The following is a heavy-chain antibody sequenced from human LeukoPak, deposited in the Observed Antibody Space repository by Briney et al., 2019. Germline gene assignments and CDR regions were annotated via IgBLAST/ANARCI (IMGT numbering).Heavy chain of an antibody. V-gene: IGHV3-30*14. CDR2: ISYDGSNK. CDR3: ARYYYDSSGYRKDY. D-gene: IGHD3-22*01. J-gene: IGHJ4*02. CDR1: GFTFRSYA. Sequence: GGSLRLSCAASGFTFRSYALHWVRQAPGKGLEWVALISYDGSNKNYADSVKGRFTVSRDNSKNTLYLQMNSLRAEDTAVYYCARYYYDSSGYRKDYWGQGTLVTVSS.